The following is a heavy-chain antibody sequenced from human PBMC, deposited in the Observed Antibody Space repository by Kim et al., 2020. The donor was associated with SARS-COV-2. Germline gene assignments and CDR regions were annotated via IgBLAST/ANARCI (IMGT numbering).Heavy chain of an antibody. V-gene: IGHV3-9*01. D-gene: IGHD2-15*01. J-gene: IGHJ6*02. CDR3: ATLGGSCYSCYYYGMDV. Sequence: SGKGRVTISRDNAKNSLYLQMNSLRAEDTALYYCATLGGSCYSCYYYGMDVWGQGTTVTVSS.